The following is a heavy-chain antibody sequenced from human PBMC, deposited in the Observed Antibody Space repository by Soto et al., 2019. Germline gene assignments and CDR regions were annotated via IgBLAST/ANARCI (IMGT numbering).Heavy chain of an antibody. D-gene: IGHD6-13*01. CDR2: MNPSSGNT. J-gene: IGHJ6*02. V-gene: IGHV1-8*01. CDR1: GYTFTSYD. CDR3: ARRGYSSSWYYYYYYGMDV. Sequence: QVQLVQSGAEVKKPGASVKVSCKASGYTFTSYDINWVRQATGQGLEWMGWMNPSSGNTGYAQKFQGRVTMTRNNSIRTAYMELSSLRSEDTAVYYCARRGYSSSWYYYYYYGMDVWGQGTTVTVSS.